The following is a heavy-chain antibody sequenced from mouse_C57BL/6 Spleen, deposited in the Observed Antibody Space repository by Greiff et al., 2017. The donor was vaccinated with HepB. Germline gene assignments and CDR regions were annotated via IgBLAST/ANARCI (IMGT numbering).Heavy chain of an antibody. D-gene: IGHD1-1*01. Sequence: QVQLKQSGPELMKPGASVKLSCKATGYTFTGYWIEWVKQRPGHGLEWIGEILPGSGSTNYNEKFKGKATFTADTSSNTAYVQLSSLTTEDSAIYYCAAHYGSRNHYAMDYWGQGTSVTVSS. CDR2: ILPGSGST. CDR3: AAHYGSRNHYAMDY. J-gene: IGHJ4*01. V-gene: IGHV1-9*01. CDR1: GYTFTGYW.